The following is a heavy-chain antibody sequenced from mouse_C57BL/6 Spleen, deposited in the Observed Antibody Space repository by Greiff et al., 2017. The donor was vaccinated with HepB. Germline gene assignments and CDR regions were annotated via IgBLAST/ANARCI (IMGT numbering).Heavy chain of an antibody. CDR2: INPSSGYT. CDR1: GYTFPSST. J-gene: IGHJ2*01. Sequence: VKLQQSGAELARPGASVKMSCKASGYTFPSSTMHWVKRRPGQGLEWIGYINPSSGYTKYNQKFKEKATLTADNSSSTAYMQLSSLTSEDSAVYYCARRRDYYGSLDYWGKGTTLTVAS. D-gene: IGHD1-1*01. V-gene: IGHV1-4*01. CDR3: ARRRDYYGSLDY.